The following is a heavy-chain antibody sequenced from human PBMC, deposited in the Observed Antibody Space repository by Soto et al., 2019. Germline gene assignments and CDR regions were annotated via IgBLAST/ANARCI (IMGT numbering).Heavy chain of an antibody. V-gene: IGHV3-23*01. CDR1: GFTFSSYA. Sequence: EVQLLESGGGLVQPGGSLRLSCAASGFTFSSYAMSWVRQAPGKGLEWVSAISGSGGSTYYADSVKGRFTISRDNSKNTLYLQMNSLRAEDTAVYYCAKDSWWVVVAATPPGYFDLWGRGTLVTVSS. CDR3: AKDSWWVVVAATPPGYFDL. CDR2: ISGSGGST. D-gene: IGHD2-15*01. J-gene: IGHJ2*01.